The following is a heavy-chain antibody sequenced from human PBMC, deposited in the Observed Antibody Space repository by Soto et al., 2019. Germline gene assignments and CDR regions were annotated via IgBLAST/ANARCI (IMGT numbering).Heavy chain of an antibody. CDR2: IYWDDDK. D-gene: IGHD1-1*01. CDR1: GFSLTTDAVG. Sequence: QITLKESGPALVKPTQTLTLTCTFSGFSLTTDAVGVGWIRQPPGKALEWLALIYWDDDKRYSPGQKSRLTITKDASRNQVVLTLTNMDPADTATYYCAHVYWVAAGIRYYFDYWGQGPLVTVSS. CDR3: AHVYWVAAGIRYYFDY. J-gene: IGHJ4*02. V-gene: IGHV2-5*02.